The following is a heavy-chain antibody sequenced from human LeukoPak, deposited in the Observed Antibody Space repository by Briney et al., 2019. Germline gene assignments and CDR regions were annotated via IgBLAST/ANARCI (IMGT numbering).Heavy chain of an antibody. D-gene: IGHD4-23*01. CDR2: VNHSGST. J-gene: IGHJ4*02. V-gene: IGHV4-34*01. Sequence: SETLSLTCAVYGGSFSGYYWSWIRQPPGKGLEWIGEVNHSGSTNYNPSLKSRVTISVDTSKNQFSLKLSSVTAADTAVYYCARGEVTREIDYWGQGTLVTVSS. CDR1: GGSFSGYY. CDR3: ARGEVTREIDY.